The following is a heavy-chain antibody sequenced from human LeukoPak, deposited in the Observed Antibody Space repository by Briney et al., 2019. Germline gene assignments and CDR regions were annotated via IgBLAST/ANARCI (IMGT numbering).Heavy chain of an antibody. CDR3: ARGLTSVTTGAFNI. CDR1: GFTFEDYA. V-gene: IGHV3-9*01. CDR2: ISWNGGSI. J-gene: IGHJ3*02. D-gene: IGHD4-17*01. Sequence: GGSLRLSCAASGFTFEDYAMHWVRQASGKGLEWVSGISWNGGSIGYADSVKGRFTISRDNAKNSLYLQMNSLRAEDTALYYCARGLTSVTTGAFNIWGQGTMVTVSS.